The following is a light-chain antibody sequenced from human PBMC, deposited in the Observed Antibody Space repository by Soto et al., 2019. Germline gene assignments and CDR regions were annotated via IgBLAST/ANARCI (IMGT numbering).Light chain of an antibody. CDR3: SSYTSSSTPV. J-gene: IGLJ2*01. CDR1: SSDVGGYNY. CDR2: DDS. Sequence: QSALTQPASVSGSPGQSITISCTGTSSDVGGYNYVSWYQQHPGKAPKLMIYDDSNRPSGVSNRFSGSKSGNTASLTISGLQAEDEADYYCSSYTSSSTPVFGGGTKLTVL. V-gene: IGLV2-14*01.